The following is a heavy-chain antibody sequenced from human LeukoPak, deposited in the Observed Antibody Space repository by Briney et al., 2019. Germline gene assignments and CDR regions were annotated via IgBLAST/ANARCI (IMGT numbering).Heavy chain of an antibody. CDR2: ISWNSGSI. D-gene: IGHD2-21*01. V-gene: IGHV3-9*01. CDR1: GFTFDDYA. J-gene: IGHJ4*02. CDR3: AKDFEHIVEGAHFDY. Sequence: PGGSLRLSCAASGFTFDDYAMHWVRQAPGKGLEWVSGISWNSGSIGYADSVKGRFTISRDNAKNSLYLQMNSLRAEDTALYYCAKDFEHIVEGAHFDYWGQGTLVTVSS.